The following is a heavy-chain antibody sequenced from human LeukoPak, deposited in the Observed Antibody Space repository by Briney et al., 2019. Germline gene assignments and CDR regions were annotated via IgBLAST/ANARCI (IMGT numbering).Heavy chain of an antibody. V-gene: IGHV4-39*07. CDR1: GGSISSSSYY. Sequence: SETLSLTCTVSGGSISSSSYYWGWIRQPPGKGLEWIGSIYYSRSTYYNPSLKSRVTISVDTSKNQFSLKLSSVTAADTAVYYCARGRGHYVWGSYRSRSNWFDPWGQGTLVTVSS. J-gene: IGHJ5*02. CDR3: ARGRGHYVWGSYRSRSNWFDP. CDR2: IYYSRST. D-gene: IGHD3-16*02.